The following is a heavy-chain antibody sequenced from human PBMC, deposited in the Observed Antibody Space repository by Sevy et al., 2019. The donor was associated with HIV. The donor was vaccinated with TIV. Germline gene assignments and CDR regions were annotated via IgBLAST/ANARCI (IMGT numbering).Heavy chain of an antibody. D-gene: IGHD5-12*01. J-gene: IGHJ4*02. CDR1: GGSISSETYD. V-gene: IGHV4-61*02. Sequence: SETLSLTCSVSGGSISSETYDWNWIRQPAGKGLEWIGRIYASGSTNYNPSLKSRVTISVDTSKTHFSLELNSVTAADTAVYYCARGAPPVDWLQFSRVFDYWGQGSLVTVSS. CDR2: IYASGST. CDR3: ARGAPPVDWLQFSRVFDY.